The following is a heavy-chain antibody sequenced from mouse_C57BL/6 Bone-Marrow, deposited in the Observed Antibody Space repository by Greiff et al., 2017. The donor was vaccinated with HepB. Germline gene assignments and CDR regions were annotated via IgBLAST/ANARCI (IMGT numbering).Heavy chain of an antibody. CDR2: IDPSDSYT. Sequence: VQLQQPGAELVMPGASVKLSCKASGYTFTSYWMQWVKQRPGQGLEWIGEIDPSDSYTNYNQKFKGKSTLTVDKSSSTAYMQLSSLTSEDSAVYYCARGGYAMDYWGQGTSVTVSS. V-gene: IGHV1-69*01. J-gene: IGHJ4*01. CDR1: GYTFTSYW. CDR3: ARGGYAMDY.